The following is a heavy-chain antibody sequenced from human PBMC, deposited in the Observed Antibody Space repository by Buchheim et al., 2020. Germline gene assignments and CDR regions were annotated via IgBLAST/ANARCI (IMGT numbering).Heavy chain of an antibody. V-gene: IGHV3-30*18. J-gene: IGHJ6*02. Sequence: QVQLVESGGGVVQPGRSLRLSCAASGFTFSSYCMHWVRQAPGKGLEWVAVISYDGSNKYYADSVKGRFTISRDNSKNTLYLQMNSLRAEDTAVYYCAKDGKSNHDRCALYYYGMDVWGQGTT. CDR2: ISYDGSNK. CDR1: GFTFSSYC. CDR3: AKDGKSNHDRCALYYYGMDV. D-gene: IGHD1-14*01.